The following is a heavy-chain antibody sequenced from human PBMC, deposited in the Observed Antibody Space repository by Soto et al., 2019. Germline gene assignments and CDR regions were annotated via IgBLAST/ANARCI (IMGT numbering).Heavy chain of an antibody. D-gene: IGHD6-6*01. CDR1: GGSISSGGYY. CDR2: NYYSGIT. Sequence: QVQLQESGPGLVKPSQTLSLSCTVSGGSISSGGYYWTWIRQHPGKGLEWIGYNYYSGITYYNPSLKSRVTISLDTSKNQFSLKLSSVTAADPPVYYCAIGSSIARLYYGMDVWGQGTTVTVSS. CDR3: AIGSSIARLYYGMDV. J-gene: IGHJ6*02. V-gene: IGHV4-31*03.